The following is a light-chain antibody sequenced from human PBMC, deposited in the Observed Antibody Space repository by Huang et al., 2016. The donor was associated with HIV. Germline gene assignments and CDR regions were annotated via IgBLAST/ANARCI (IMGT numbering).Light chain of an antibody. CDR2: AAS. V-gene: IGKV1-39*01. Sequence: DIQMTQSPSSLSASVGDRVTITCRASHSISSYLNWYQQQPGKAPKRLSYAASTVQRCVPSMFSGSGSGTDFTLTISSLQAEDFATYYCQQSYSTPRTFGQGTKLDI. J-gene: IGKJ2*01. CDR3: QQSYSTPRT. CDR1: HSISSY.